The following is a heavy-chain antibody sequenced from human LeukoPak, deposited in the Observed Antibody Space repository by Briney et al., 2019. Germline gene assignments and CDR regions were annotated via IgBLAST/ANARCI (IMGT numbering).Heavy chain of an antibody. J-gene: IGHJ5*02. CDR3: TTGTYSSSWYGTWFDP. D-gene: IGHD6-13*01. Sequence: GGSLRLSCTASGFTFTNAWMTWVRQAPGKGLEWVGRIKSKTDGGTTDYAAPVKGRFTISRDDSKNTLFLQMNSLKAEDTAIYYCTTGTYSSSWYGTWFDPWGQGTLVTVSS. CDR2: IKSKTDGGTT. CDR1: GFTFTNAW. V-gene: IGHV3-15*01.